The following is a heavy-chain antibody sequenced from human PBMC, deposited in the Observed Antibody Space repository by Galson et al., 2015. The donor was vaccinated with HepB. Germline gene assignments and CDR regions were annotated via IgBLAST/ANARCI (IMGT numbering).Heavy chain of an antibody. D-gene: IGHD4-17*01. CDR1: GYTFTSYA. Sequence: SVKVSCKAFGYTFTSYAMYWVRQAPGQRLEWMGWINAGNGDTKYSQKFQGRLTITRDTAASTAYMELSSLRDEDTAVYYCARGTSAFTVTTTYYFYFYMDVWGKGTTVTVSS. CDR2: INAGNGDT. J-gene: IGHJ6*03. CDR3: ARGTSAFTVTTTYYFYFYMDV. V-gene: IGHV1-3*01.